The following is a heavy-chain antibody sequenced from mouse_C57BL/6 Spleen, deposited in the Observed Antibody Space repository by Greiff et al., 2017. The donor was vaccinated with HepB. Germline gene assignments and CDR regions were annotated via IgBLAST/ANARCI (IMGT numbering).Heavy chain of an antibody. CDR1: GYSFTGYY. D-gene: IGHD1-1*01. V-gene: IGHV1-31*01. CDR2: IYPYNGVS. CDR3: ARPYGSSHYYAMDY. J-gene: IGHJ4*01. Sequence: EVQLQQSGPELVKPGASVKISCKASGYSFTGYYMHWVKQSHGNILDWIGYIYPYNGVSSYNQKFKGKATLTVDKSSSTAYMELRSLTAEDSAVYYCARPYGSSHYYAMDYWGQGTSVTVSS.